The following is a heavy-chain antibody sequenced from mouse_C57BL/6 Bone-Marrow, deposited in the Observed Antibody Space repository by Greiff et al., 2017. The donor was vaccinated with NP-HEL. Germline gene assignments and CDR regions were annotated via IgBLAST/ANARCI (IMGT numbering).Heavy chain of an antibody. J-gene: IGHJ3*01. Sequence: EVQVVESGEGLVKPGGSLKLSCAASGFTFSSYAMSWVRQTPEKRLEWVAYISSGGDYIYYADTVKGRFTISRDNARNTLYLQMSSLKSEDTAMYYCTREVTIGGFAYWGQGTLVTVSA. V-gene: IGHV5-9-1*02. CDR1: GFTFSSYA. D-gene: IGHD2-1*01. CDR2: ISSGGDYI. CDR3: TREVTIGGFAY.